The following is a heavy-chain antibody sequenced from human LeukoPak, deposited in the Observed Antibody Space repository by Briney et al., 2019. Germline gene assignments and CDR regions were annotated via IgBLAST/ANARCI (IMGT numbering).Heavy chain of an antibody. CDR2: IDTAGNA. V-gene: IGHV3-13*01. CDR3: ARAKMPGIQTAGRVNYFDS. D-gene: IGHD6-13*01. CDR1: EFTYSSYD. Sequence: GGSLRLSCAASEFTYSSYDMHWVRQATGKGLEWVSTIDTAGNAWYPDSVKGRFTISRENAKNSLNLQMNSLRVGDTAVYYCARAKMPGIQTAGRVNYFDSWGQGTLVTVSA. J-gene: IGHJ4*02.